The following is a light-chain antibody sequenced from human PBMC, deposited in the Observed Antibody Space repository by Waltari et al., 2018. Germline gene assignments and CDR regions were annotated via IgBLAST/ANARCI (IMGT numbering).Light chain of an antibody. CDR3: SSYTSSSTWV. V-gene: IGLV2-14*01. CDR2: DVS. CDR1: SSDVGGYNY. Sequence: QSALTQPASVSGSPGQSITISCTGTSSDVGGYNYVSWYQQHPGKAPKLMIYDVSKRPSGCSNLFSGSKSGNTASRTISGLQAEDEADYYCSSYTSSSTWVFGGGTKLTVL. J-gene: IGLJ3*02.